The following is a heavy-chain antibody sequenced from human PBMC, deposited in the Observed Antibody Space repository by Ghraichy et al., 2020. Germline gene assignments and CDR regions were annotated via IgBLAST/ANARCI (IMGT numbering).Heavy chain of an antibody. CDR1: GGSFSGYY. CDR3: ARGFKFGYLNYFDW. V-gene: IGHV4-34*01. J-gene: IGHJ4*02. D-gene: IGHD3-22*01. CDR2: INHSGST. Sequence: SQTLSLTCAVYGGSFSGYYWSWIRQPPGKGLEWIGEINHSGSTNSNPSLKSRVTISVDTSKNQFSLKLSSVTAADTAGYYCARGFKFGYLNYFDWWGQGTLVTVSS.